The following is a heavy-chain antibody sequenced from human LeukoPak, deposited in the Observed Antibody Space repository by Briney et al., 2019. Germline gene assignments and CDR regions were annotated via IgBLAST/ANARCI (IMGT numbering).Heavy chain of an antibody. Sequence: SETLSLTCTVSGGSISGNSYYWGWIRQPPGKGLEWIGSIYYSGSTYYNPSLKSRVTISVDTSKNQFSLKLSSVTAADTAVYYCARDQGSIAAHQPFDYWGQGTLVTVSS. CDR2: IYYSGST. V-gene: IGHV4-39*07. D-gene: IGHD6-6*01. J-gene: IGHJ4*02. CDR1: GGSISGNSYY. CDR3: ARDQGSIAAHQPFDY.